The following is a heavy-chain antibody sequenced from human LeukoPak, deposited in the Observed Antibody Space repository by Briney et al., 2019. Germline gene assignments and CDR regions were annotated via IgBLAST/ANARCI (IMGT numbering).Heavy chain of an antibody. CDR2: ISYDGSNK. J-gene: IGHJ4*02. V-gene: IGHV3-30*18. D-gene: IGHD5-12*01. Sequence: GGSLRLSCAASGFTFSSYGMHWVRQAPGKGLGWVAVISYDGSNKYYADSVRGRFTISRDNSKNTLYLQMNSLRAEDTAVYYCAKEEMATIMLAYWGQGTLVTVSS. CDR1: GFTFSSYG. CDR3: AKEEMATIMLAY.